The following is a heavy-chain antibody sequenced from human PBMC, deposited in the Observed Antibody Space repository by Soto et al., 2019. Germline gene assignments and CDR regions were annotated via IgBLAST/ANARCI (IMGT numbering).Heavy chain of an antibody. CDR1: GFTFSSYS. Sequence: VGSLRLSCAASGFTFSSYSMNWVRQAPGKGLEWVSSISSSGSYIYYADSVKGRFTISRDNAKNSLYLQMNSLRAEDTAVYYCARDPYSTTWSGVDYWGQGTLVTVSS. D-gene: IGHD6-13*01. CDR2: ISSSGSYI. CDR3: ARDPYSTTWSGVDY. V-gene: IGHV3-21*01. J-gene: IGHJ4*02.